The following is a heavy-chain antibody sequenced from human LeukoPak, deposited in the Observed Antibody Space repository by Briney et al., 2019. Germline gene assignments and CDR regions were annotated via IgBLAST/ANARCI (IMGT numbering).Heavy chain of an antibody. CDR1: GLTVSSNY. J-gene: IGHJ6*02. CDR2: IYSGGST. V-gene: IGHV3-53*01. D-gene: IGHD3-10*01. Sequence: GGSLRLSCAASGLTVSSNYMSWVRQAPGKGLEWVSVIYSGGSTYYADSVKGRFTISRDNSKNTLYLQMNSLRAEDTAVYYCARVTRESIWFGVYYYGMDVWGQGTTVTVSS. CDR3: ARVTRESIWFGVYYYGMDV.